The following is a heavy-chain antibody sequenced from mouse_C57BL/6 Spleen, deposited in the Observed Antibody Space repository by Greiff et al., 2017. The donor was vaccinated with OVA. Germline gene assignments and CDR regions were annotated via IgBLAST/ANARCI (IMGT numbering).Heavy chain of an antibody. CDR2: IYIGNGYT. CDR1: GYTFTSYG. Sequence: VQLQQSGAELVRPGSSVKMSCKTSGYTFTSYGINWVKPRPGPGLEWIGYIYIGNGYTAYNEKFKGKATLTSDTSSSTAYMQLSSLTSEDSAIYVCARYGSHWYFDVWGTGTTVTVSS. CDR3: ARYGSHWYFDV. J-gene: IGHJ1*03. D-gene: IGHD1-1*02. V-gene: IGHV1-58*01.